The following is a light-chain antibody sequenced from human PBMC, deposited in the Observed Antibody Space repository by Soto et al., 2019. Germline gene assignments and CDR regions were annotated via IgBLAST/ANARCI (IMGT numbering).Light chain of an antibody. CDR3: ASYLTTSPLEV. CDR1: SSDVGGYNF. CDR2: DVI. Sequence: QSVLTQPRSVSGSPGQSVTISCTGTSSDVGGYNFVSWFQQHPGKAPKLIIYDVIKRPSGVSSRFSGSKSGNTASLTISGLQAADEADYYCASYLTTSPLEVFGTGTKVTVL. J-gene: IGLJ1*01. V-gene: IGLV2-11*01.